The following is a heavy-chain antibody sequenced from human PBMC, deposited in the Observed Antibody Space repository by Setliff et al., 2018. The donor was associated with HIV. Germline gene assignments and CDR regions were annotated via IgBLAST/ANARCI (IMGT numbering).Heavy chain of an antibody. D-gene: IGHD2-2*01. V-gene: IGHV4-4*07. CDR1: GASVGNYF. Sequence: PSETLSLTCTVTGASVGNYFWSWIRQSAGKGLEWIGRMYTTVDAAYNPSLKSRVIMSVDTSKNQISLKLTSVTAADTAMYYCARDPAIYFDFWGQGVLVTVPQ. CDR3: ARDPAIYFDF. J-gene: IGHJ4*02. CDR2: MYTTVDA.